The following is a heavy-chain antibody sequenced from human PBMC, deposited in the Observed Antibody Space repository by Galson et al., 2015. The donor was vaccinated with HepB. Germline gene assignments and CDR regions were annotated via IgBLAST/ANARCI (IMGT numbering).Heavy chain of an antibody. CDR1: GGSISSSSYY. V-gene: IGHV4-39*01. Sequence: SETLSLTCTVSGGSISSSSYYWGWIRQPPGKGLEWIGSIYYSGSTYYNPSLKSRVTISVDTSKNQFSLKLSSVTAADTAVYYCASCGYTMVRGVIIQNWFDPWGQGTLVTISS. J-gene: IGHJ5*02. CDR2: IYYSGST. CDR3: ASCGYTMVRGVIIQNWFDP. D-gene: IGHD3-10*01.